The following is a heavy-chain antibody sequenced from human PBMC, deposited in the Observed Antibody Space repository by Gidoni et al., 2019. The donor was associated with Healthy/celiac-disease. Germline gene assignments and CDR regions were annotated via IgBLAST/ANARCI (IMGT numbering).Heavy chain of an antibody. J-gene: IGHJ6*02. CDR3: ARFNYYYYGMDV. CDR1: GYSVTSYL. Sequence: EVPLVQSGAEVKTPGESRRIACKGSGYSVTSYLISWVRQMPGKGLEWMGRIDPSDSYTNYRPSVQGHVTISADKSISTAYLQWSSLKASDTAMYYCARFNYYYYGMDVWGQGTTVTVSS. V-gene: IGHV5-10-1*03. CDR2: IDPSDSYT.